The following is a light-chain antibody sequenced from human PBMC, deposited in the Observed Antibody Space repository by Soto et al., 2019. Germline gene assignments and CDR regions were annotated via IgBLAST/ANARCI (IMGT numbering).Light chain of an antibody. CDR2: GNT. V-gene: IGLV1-40*01. J-gene: IGLJ2*01. CDR1: SSNIGAGYD. CDR3: LSFDSSLSVV. Sequence: QSVLTQPPSVSGAPGQRVTISCTASSSNIGAGYDVHWYQQLPGRAPKLLIYGNTNRPSGVPDRYSGSKSGTSASLAITGHQAEDEADYYCLSFDSSLSVVFGGGTQLTVL.